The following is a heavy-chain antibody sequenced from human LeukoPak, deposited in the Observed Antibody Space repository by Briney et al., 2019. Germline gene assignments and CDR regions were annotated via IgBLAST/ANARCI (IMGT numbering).Heavy chain of an antibody. CDR3: ATERIMVRGVINNWFDP. CDR2: FDPEDGET. CDR1: GYTLTELS. D-gene: IGHD3-10*01. Sequence: ASVKVSCKVSGYTLTELSMHWVRQAPGKGLEWMGGFDPEDGETIYAQKFQGRVTMTEDTSTDTAYVELSSLRSEDTAVYYCATERIMVRGVINNWFDPWGQGTLVTVSS. V-gene: IGHV1-24*01. J-gene: IGHJ5*02.